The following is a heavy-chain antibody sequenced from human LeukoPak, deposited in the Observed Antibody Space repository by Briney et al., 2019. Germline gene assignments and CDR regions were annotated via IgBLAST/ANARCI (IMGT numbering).Heavy chain of an antibody. Sequence: PSETLSLTCTVSGASISTYYWSWIRQPPGKGLEWIGSIYYSGSTYYNPSLKSRVTISVDTSKNQFSLKLSSVTAADTAVYYCARHPGAITIFGVVSPKGYYYMDVWGKGTTVTVSS. V-gene: IGHV4-39*01. CDR2: IYYSGST. CDR1: GASISTYY. D-gene: IGHD3-3*01. J-gene: IGHJ6*03. CDR3: ARHPGAITIFGVVSPKGYYYMDV.